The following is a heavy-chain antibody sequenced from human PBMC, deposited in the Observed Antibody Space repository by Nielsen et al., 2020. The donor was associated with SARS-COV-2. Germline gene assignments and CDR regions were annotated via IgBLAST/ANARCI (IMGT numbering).Heavy chain of an antibody. V-gene: IGHV4-39*01. D-gene: IGHD2-2*01. J-gene: IGHJ4*02. CDR2: VYYFGST. Sequence: RQAPGKGLEWIGSVYYFGSTFYNPSLRSRVTISVDTSKNQFSLNLTSVTAADTAVYYCTRHRCSSTSCHAPFDYWGQGTLVTVSS. CDR3: TRHRCSSTSCHAPFDY.